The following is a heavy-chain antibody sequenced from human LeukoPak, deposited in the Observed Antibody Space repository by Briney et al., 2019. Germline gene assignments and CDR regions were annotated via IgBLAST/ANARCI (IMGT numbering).Heavy chain of an antibody. CDR1: GFTFSSYS. J-gene: IGHJ4*02. V-gene: IGHV3-21*04. D-gene: IGHD3-10*01. CDR3: AKGYVSSGSYYTSFDY. CDR2: ISSSSSYI. Sequence: GGSLRLSCAASGFTFSSYSMNWVRQAPGKGLEWVSSISSSSSYIYYADSVKGRFTISRDNAKNSLYLQMNSLRAEDSAVYYCAKGYVSSGSYYTSFDYWGQGTLVTVSS.